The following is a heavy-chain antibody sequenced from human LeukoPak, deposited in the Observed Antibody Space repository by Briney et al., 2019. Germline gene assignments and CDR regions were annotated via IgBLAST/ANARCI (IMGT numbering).Heavy chain of an antibody. Sequence: SETLSLTCTVSGGSISSYYWSWIRQPPGKGLEWIGYIYYSGSTNYNPSLKSRVTISVDTSKNQFSLKLSSVTAADTAVYYCARDESDQPDAFAIWGQGRMVTASS. CDR1: GGSISSYY. J-gene: IGHJ3*02. CDR2: IYYSGST. CDR3: ARDESDQPDAFAI. V-gene: IGHV4-59*01.